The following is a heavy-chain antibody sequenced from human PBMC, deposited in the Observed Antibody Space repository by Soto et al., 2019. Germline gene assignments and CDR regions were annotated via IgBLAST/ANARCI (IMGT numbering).Heavy chain of an antibody. CDR2: LYYRGNT. D-gene: IGHD4-4*01. CDR1: GGSINSGGYY. Sequence: SETLSLTCTVSGGSINSGGYYWNWIRQHPGKGLEWLGYLYYRGNTYHNPSLKSRITISGDTSKNQFSLKLSSVTAADTAVYYCARDVTTRTSTYYYAMDVWGQGTTVTVSS. J-gene: IGHJ6*02. V-gene: IGHV4-31*03. CDR3: ARDVTTRTSTYYYAMDV.